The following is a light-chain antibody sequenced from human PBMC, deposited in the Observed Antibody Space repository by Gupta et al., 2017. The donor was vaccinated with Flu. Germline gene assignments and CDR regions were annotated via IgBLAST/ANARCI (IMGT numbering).Light chain of an antibody. Sequence: DIQMTQSPSTLSASIGDRVTITCRASQSVNAWLAWYQQKPGKAPKLLIYKASTLESGVPSRFSGSGSGTEFTLTISCLQPDDFATYYCQQYNSYSVYSFGQWTKVELK. CDR2: KAS. J-gene: IGKJ2*03. CDR1: QSVNAW. CDR3: QQYNSYSVYS. V-gene: IGKV1-5*03.